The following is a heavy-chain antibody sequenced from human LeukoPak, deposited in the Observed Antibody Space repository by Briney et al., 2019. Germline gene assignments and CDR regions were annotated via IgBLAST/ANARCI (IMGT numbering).Heavy chain of an antibody. Sequence: GGSLRLSCAASGFTFSSYAMHWVRQAPGKGLEWVAVISYDGSNKYYADSVKGRFTISRDNSKNTLYLQMNSLRAEDTAVYYCAREGSSGWYYFYYWGQGTLVTVSS. CDR3: AREGSSGWYYFYY. CDR1: GFTFSSYA. CDR2: ISYDGSNK. J-gene: IGHJ4*02. D-gene: IGHD6-19*01. V-gene: IGHV3-30-3*01.